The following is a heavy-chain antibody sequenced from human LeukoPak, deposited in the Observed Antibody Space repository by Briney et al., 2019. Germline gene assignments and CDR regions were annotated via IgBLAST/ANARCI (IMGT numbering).Heavy chain of an antibody. CDR1: GFTFSSYA. CDR2: ISGSGGST. D-gene: IGHD3-10*01. CDR3: XXXRAXWFXEXXXXXDY. Sequence: SXXAXGFTFSSYAMSWVRQAPGKGLEWVSAISGSGGSTYYADSVKGRFTISRDNSKKTLYLQMNSLRAEDTAVYYCXXXRAXWFXEXXXXXDYWGXXTXVTVSS. J-gene: IGHJ4*02. V-gene: IGHV3-23*01.